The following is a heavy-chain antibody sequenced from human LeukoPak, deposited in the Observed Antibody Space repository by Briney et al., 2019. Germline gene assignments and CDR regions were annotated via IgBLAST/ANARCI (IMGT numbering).Heavy chain of an antibody. CDR2: IYYSGST. J-gene: IGHJ4*02. D-gene: IGHD1-1*01. Sequence: NPSETLSLTCTVSGGPVSSGSYYWSWIRQPPGKGLEWIGYIYYSGSTDYSPSLKSRLTISVDTSKSQFSLKLSSVSAADTAVYYCARSNWAEFDYWGQGTLVTVSS. CDR1: GGPVSSGSYY. CDR3: ARSNWAEFDY. V-gene: IGHV4-61*01.